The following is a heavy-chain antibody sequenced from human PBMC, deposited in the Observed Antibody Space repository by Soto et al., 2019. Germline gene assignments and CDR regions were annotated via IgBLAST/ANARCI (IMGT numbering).Heavy chain of an antibody. CDR2: IIPIFGTA. CDR3: ARGSTYYYDSSGSYTPPLFDY. CDR1: GGTFSSYA. J-gene: IGHJ4*02. D-gene: IGHD3-22*01. Sequence: SVKVSCKASGGTFSSYAISWVRQAPGQGLEWMGGIIPIFGTANYAQKFQGRVTITADKSTSTAYMALSSLRSEDTAVYYCARGSTYYYDSSGSYTPPLFDYWGQGTLVTVSS. V-gene: IGHV1-69*06.